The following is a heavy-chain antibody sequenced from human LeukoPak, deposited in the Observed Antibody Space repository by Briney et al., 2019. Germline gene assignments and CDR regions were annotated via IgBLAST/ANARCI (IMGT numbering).Heavy chain of an antibody. CDR2: INPSGGTT. CDR1: GYTFTSYH. V-gene: IGHV1-46*01. CDR3: ARVPDYYDSSGYEDY. J-gene: IGHJ4*02. D-gene: IGHD3-22*01. Sequence: ASVKVSCKASGYTFTSYHMHWVRQAPGQGLEWMGIINPSGGTTNYAQKFRGRVTMTRDTSISTAYMELSRLRSDDTAVYYCARVPDYYDSSGYEDYWGQGTLVTVSS.